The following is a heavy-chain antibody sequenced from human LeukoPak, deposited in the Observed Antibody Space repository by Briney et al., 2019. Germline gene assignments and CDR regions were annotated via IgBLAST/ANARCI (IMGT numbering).Heavy chain of an antibody. CDR2: ISGSGGSR. D-gene: IGHD6-13*01. Sequence: GGSLRLSCAASGFTFSSYAMSWVRQAPGKGREWVSAISGSGGSRYYADSVKGRFTISRDNSKNTLYLQMTSLRDEDTAVYYCAKDWGWQQPNWFDPWGQGTLVTVSS. CDR3: AKDWGWQQPNWFDP. CDR1: GFTFSSYA. J-gene: IGHJ5*02. V-gene: IGHV3-23*01.